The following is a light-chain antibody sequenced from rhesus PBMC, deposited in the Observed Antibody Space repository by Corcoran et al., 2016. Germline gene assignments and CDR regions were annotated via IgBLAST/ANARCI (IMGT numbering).Light chain of an antibody. Sequence: DIQMTQSPSSLSASVVDKVTIPCRASQGISSWLAWYQHNKGKAPNPLIYAASSFKRGVPSRFSGGGTVTDYTLTISSLHPGGCASYECQRGYNSPYSFGQGTKVEI. CDR3: QRGYNSPYS. CDR1: QGISSW. CDR2: AAS. J-gene: IGKJ2*01. V-gene: IGKV1-18*01.